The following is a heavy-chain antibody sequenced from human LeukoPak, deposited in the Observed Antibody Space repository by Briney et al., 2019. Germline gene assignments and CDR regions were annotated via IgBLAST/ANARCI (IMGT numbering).Heavy chain of an antibody. CDR2: IHYSGTT. Sequence: PSETLSSTCTVSGGSISGYYWSWIRQPPGKGLEWIGYIHYSGTTNYSPSLKSRVTISVDRSKNHFSLKLSSVTAADTAVYYCATHYSENYFDRWGEGSLVTVSS. CDR1: GGSISGYY. J-gene: IGHJ5*02. D-gene: IGHD4-11*01. CDR3: ATHYSENYFDR. V-gene: IGHV4-59*01.